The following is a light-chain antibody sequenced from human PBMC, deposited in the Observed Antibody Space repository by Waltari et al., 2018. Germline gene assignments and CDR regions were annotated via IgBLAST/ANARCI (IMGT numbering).Light chain of an antibody. CDR2: EES. J-gene: IGLJ2*01. CDR3: AAWDDSLNGVV. V-gene: IGLV3-10*01. CDR1: ELSKKY. Sequence: SYELTQPPSVSVSPGQTPRITCSGDELSKKYAHWYQQKSGQAPVLVIFEESKRPSKIPERFSGSKSCTSASLAITGLQSEDEADYYCAAWDDSLNGVVFGGGTKLTVL.